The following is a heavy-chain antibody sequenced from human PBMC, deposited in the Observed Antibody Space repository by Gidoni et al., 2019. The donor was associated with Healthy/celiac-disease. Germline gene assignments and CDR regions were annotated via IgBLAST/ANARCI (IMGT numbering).Heavy chain of an antibody. CDR3: ARERTSGWPDYFYYGMDV. D-gene: IGHD6-19*01. CDR1: GFTFTDTN. J-gene: IGHJ6*02. CDR2: ISSRGTTV. Sequence: QVQLVECGGGMVKPGGSQRLPWPASGFTFTDTNRSWIRQAPGRGLEWVSHISSRGTTVYYADSVKGRFTISRDNAKNSLYLQMNSLRDEDTAVYYCARERTSGWPDYFYYGMDVWGQGTTVTVSS. V-gene: IGHV3-11*04.